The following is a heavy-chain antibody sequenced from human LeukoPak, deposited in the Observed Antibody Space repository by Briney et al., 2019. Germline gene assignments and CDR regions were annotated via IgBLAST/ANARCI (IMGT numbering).Heavy chain of an antibody. CDR1: GFTFSSYG. J-gene: IGHJ4*02. CDR2: IRYDGSNK. V-gene: IGHV3-30*02. Sequence: PGGSLRLSCAASGFTFSSYGMHWVRQAPGKGLEWVAFIRYDGSNKYYADSVKGRFTISRDNSKNTLYLQMNSLRAEDTAVYYCAIIPTGAATQTGDYWGQGTLVTVSS. CDR3: AIIPTGAATQTGDY. D-gene: IGHD2-15*01.